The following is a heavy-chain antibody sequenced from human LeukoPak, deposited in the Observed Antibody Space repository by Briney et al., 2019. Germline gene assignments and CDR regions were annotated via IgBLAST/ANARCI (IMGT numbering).Heavy chain of an antibody. J-gene: IGHJ4*02. CDR3: ARSGCSGGSCYDRHFFDY. V-gene: IGHV6-1*01. D-gene: IGHD2-15*01. CDR1: AESVSSKSDA. CDR2: TYYRSKWYN. Sequence: SQTLSLTCASSAESVSSKSDAWNWIRQSPSRGLEWVGRTYYRSKWYNDYAVSVKSRITINPDTSKNQFSLQLNSVTPEDTAVYYCARSGCSGGSCYDRHFFDYWGQGTLVTVSS.